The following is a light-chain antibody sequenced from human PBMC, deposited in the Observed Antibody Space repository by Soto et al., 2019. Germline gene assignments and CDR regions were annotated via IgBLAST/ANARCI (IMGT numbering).Light chain of an antibody. V-gene: IGLV2-14*01. J-gene: IGLJ3*02. CDR1: KNDIGSSDY. CDR3: SSSTSSNTLV. CDR2: GVS. Sequence: QSVLTQSASVSASPGQSITISCTGGKNDIGSSDYVSWYQQHPGKAPKLIIYGVSNRPSGTSDRFSGSKSGNTASLTISGLQADDEADYYCSSSTSSNTLVFGGGTKLTVL.